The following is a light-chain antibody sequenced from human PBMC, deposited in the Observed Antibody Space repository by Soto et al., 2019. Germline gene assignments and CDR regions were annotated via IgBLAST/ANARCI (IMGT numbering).Light chain of an antibody. J-gene: IGKJ4*01. CDR2: WAS. V-gene: IGKV4-1*01. CDR3: QQYYSTLT. CDR1: QSVLYSSNNKNY. Sequence: DIVMTQSPDSLAVSLGERATINCKSSQSVLYSSNNKNYLAWYQQKPGQPPKLLIYWASTRESGVPDRFSGSGSGKDFTLTISSLQAEDVAVYYCQQYYSTLTFGGGTNVEIK.